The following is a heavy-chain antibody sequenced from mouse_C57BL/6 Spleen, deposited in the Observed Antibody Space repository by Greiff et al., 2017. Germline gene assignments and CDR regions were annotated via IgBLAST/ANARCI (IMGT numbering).Heavy chain of an antibody. CDR3: AREGGYDYDGYAMDY. V-gene: IGHV3-6*01. CDR2: ISYDGSN. D-gene: IGHD2-4*01. J-gene: IGHJ4*01. CDR1: GYSITSGYY. Sequence: ESGPGLVKPSQSLSLTCSVTGYSITSGYYWNWIRQFPGNQLEWRGYISYDGSNNYNPSLNNRISITRDTSKNQFFLKLNSVTTEDTATYYCAREGGYDYDGYAMDYWGQGTSVTVSS.